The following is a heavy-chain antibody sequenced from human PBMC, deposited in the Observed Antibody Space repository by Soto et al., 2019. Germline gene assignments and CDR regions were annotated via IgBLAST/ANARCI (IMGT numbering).Heavy chain of an antibody. J-gene: IGHJ4*02. D-gene: IGHD3-10*01. CDR2: IYPSDSDT. CDR1: GYSFTSYW. Sequence: GESLKISCKGSGYSFTSYWIGWVRQMPGKGLEWMGIIYPSDSDTRYSPSFQGQVTISADKSXXXXXXXXXXXXXXXXXMYYCARGGVASRTFDFWGQGTVXTXSS. CDR3: ARGGVASRTFDF. V-gene: IGHV5-51*01.